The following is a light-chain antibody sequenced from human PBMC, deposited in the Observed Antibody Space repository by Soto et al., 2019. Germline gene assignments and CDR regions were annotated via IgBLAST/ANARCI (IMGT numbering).Light chain of an antibody. V-gene: IGKV1-12*01. Sequence: DSQLTRCTSCGSASVAYRITITCRASQDIGGRLAWFQQKPGKAPQYLIQAASILQSGVPSRFSGSGSGTEFILTINNPQPEDFASYFCLQVSSFPRTFGLGTKVDIK. J-gene: IGKJ1*01. CDR2: AAS. CDR3: LQVSSFPRT. CDR1: QDIGGR.